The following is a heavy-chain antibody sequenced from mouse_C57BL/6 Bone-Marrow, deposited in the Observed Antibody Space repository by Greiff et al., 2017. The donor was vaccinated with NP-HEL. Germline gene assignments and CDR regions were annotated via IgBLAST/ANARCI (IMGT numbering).Heavy chain of an antibody. D-gene: IGHD1-1*01. J-gene: IGHJ4*01. CDR1: GYTFTNYW. CDR2: IYPGGGYT. V-gene: IGHV1-63*01. CDR3: ARADYGSSSYAMDY. Sequence: QVQLQQSGAELVRPGTSVKMSCKASGYTFTNYWIGWAKQRPGHGLEWIGDIYPGGGYTNYNEKFKGKATLTADKSSSTAYMQFSSLTSEDSAIYYCARADYGSSSYAMDYWGQGTSVTVSS.